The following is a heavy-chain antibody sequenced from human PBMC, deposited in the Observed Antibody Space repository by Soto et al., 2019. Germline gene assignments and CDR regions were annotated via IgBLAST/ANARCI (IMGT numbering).Heavy chain of an antibody. CDR1: GFTFSDNL. J-gene: IGHJ3*01. V-gene: IGHV1-3*01. CDR3: ARDIKSVGPRANDDFHV. CDR2: LNPDTGNT. Sequence: QVQLVQSGAELKKPGASVNISCTASGFTFSDNLINWVRQVPGQGLEWMGWLNPDTGNTRYSETFQGRVTISRHPSASLASLELSGLENEDTALYFCARDIKSVGPRANDDFHVWGQGTMNTVSS.